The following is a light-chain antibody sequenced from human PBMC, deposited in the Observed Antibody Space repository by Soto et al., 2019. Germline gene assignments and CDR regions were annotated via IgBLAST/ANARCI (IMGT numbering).Light chain of an antibody. CDR3: QQYGSPPLT. CDR1: QSVTRNY. V-gene: IGKV3-20*01. J-gene: IGKJ2*01. CDR2: GAS. Sequence: EIVLTQSPGTLSFSPGERATLSCRASQSVTRNYLAWYQQKPGQAPRLLIYGASSRATGIPDRFSGSGSGTDFTLTISRLEPEDFAVYYCQQYGSPPLTFGQGTKLEIK.